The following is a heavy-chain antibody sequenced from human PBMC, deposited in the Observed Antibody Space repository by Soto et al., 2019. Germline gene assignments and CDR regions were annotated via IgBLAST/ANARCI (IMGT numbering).Heavy chain of an antibody. D-gene: IGHD1-1*01. Sequence: QVHLVQSGAEVKKPGASVKVSCTGSGYAFTTYGITCVRQAPGQGLEWMGWISAHSGNTNYAQKLQGRVTVTRDTSTSTAYMELRRLRSDDTDVYYCARGRYGDYWGQGALVTISS. CDR2: ISAHSGNT. J-gene: IGHJ4*02. CDR1: GYAFTTYG. CDR3: ARGRYGDY. V-gene: IGHV1-18*01.